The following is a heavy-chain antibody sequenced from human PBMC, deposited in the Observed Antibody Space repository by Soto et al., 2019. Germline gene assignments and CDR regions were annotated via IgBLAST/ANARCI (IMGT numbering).Heavy chain of an antibody. J-gene: IGHJ6*02. D-gene: IGHD2-15*01. CDR2: ISGSGSGT. CDR1: GFTFNSYA. Sequence: EVQLLESGGGLVQPGGSLRLSCGASGFTFNSYAVSWVRQAPGKGLQWVSTISGSGSGTYYADSVKGRFIISRDNSKNTLDLQMNSLRAEDTAVYFFAKDIGDILVIPPSISAYYALQVWGQGTTVTVSS. CDR3: AKDIGDILVIPPSISAYYALQV. V-gene: IGHV3-23*01.